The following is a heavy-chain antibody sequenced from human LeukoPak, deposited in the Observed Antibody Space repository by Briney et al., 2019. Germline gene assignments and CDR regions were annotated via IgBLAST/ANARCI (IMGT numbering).Heavy chain of an antibody. CDR1: GGTFSSYA. CDR2: IIPIFGTA. D-gene: IGHD2-15*01. Sequence: GASVKVSCKASGGTFSSYAITWVRQAPGQGLEWMGGIIPIFGTANYAQKFQGRVTITADESTSTAYMELSSLRSEDTAVYYCARDRGRYSVAFDIWGQGTMVTVSS. V-gene: IGHV1-69*13. CDR3: ARDRGRYSVAFDI. J-gene: IGHJ3*02.